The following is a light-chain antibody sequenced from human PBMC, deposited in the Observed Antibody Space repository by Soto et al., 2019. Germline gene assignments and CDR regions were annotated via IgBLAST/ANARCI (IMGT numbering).Light chain of an antibody. CDR2: GTS. V-gene: IGKV3-20*01. CDR3: QQYGNLSWT. J-gene: IGKJ1*01. Sequence: EIVLTQSPGTLSLSPGERATLSCMADRSVSDTLLTWFQQKPGQAPRLLIFGTSNRAPGIPDRFSGSGSGTDFTLTISRLEPDDFTVYYSQQYGNLSWTFGQGTKVDIK. CDR1: RSVSDTL.